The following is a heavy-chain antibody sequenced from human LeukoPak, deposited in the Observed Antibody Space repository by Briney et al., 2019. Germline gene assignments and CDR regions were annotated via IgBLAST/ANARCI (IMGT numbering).Heavy chain of an antibody. CDR3: ARDRDYYGSYGMDV. Sequence: GGSLRLSCAASGFTFSSHRMHWVRQAPGKGLEWVAVIWYDGSKKYYVDSVKGRFTISRDNSKNTLYLQMNSLRAEDTAVYYCARDRDYYGSYGMDVWGQGTTVTVSS. V-gene: IGHV3-33*01. J-gene: IGHJ6*02. CDR1: GFTFSSHR. D-gene: IGHD3-10*01. CDR2: IWYDGSKK.